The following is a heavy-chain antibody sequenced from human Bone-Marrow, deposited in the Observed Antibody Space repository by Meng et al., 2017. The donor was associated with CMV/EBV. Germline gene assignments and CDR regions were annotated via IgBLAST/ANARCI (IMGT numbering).Heavy chain of an antibody. J-gene: IGHJ5*02. CDR2: IYYSGST. Sequence: SETLSLTCTVSGGSISSGGYYWSWIRQHPGKGLEWIGYIYYSGSTYYNPSLKSRVTISVDTSKNQFSLKLSSVTAADTAVYYCASCYDSSGYHRNWFDPWGQGTLVTVSS. CDR3: ASCYDSSGYHRNWFDP. D-gene: IGHD3-22*01. CDR1: GGSISSGGYY. V-gene: IGHV4-31*03.